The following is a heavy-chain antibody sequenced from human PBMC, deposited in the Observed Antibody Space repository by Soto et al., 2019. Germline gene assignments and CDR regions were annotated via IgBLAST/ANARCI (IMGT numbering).Heavy chain of an antibody. V-gene: IGHV4-59*08. CDR3: ARQHSAEEKPTPSGNWFDP. J-gene: IGHJ5*02. CDR1: GGSISSYY. D-gene: IGHD6-25*01. Sequence: QVQLQESGPGLVKPSETLSLTCTVSGGSISSYYWSWIRQPPGKGLEWIGYIYYSGSTNYNPSLKSRVTISVDTSKNQFSLKLSSVTAADTAVYYCARQHSAEEKPTPSGNWFDPWGQGTLVTVSS. CDR2: IYYSGST.